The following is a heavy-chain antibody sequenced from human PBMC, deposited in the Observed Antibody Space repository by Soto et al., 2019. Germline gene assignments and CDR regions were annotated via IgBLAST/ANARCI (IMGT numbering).Heavy chain of an antibody. CDR1: GFTFSSYS. Sequence: AGGSLRLSCAASGFTFSSYSMNWVRQAPGKGLEWVSYISSSSSTIYYADSVKGRFTISRDNAKNSLYLQMNSLRDEDTAVYYCASNYYDSSGFDIWGQGTMVTVSS. J-gene: IGHJ3*02. CDR3: ASNYYDSSGFDI. D-gene: IGHD3-22*01. CDR2: ISSSSSTI. V-gene: IGHV3-48*02.